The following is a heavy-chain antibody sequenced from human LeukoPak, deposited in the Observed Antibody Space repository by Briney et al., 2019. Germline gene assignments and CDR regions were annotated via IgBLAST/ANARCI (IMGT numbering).Heavy chain of an antibody. CDR1: GFSFSNYW. V-gene: IGHV3-7*03. CDR3: ARLVGDVTTWDC. J-gene: IGHJ4*02. Sequence: GGSLRLSCTASGFSFSNYWMSWVRQAPGKGLEWVASIKQDESEKYYVDSVKGRFTTSRDNAKGSLYLQMNALRGEDTAVYYCARLVGDVTTWDCWGQGTLVTVSS. CDR2: IKQDESEK. D-gene: IGHD1-26*01.